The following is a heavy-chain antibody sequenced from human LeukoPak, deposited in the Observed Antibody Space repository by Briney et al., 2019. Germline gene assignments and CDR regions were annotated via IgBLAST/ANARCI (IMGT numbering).Heavy chain of an antibody. CDR3: ARVNGGYSYDFDY. J-gene: IGHJ4*02. D-gene: IGHD4-23*01. V-gene: IGHV1-2*02. CDR2: INPNSGGT. Sequence: ASVKVSFTASGYTFTVYYTHWVRQPPGQGHEWMGWINPNSGGTNYAQKFQGRVTMTRDTSISTAYMELSRLRSDDAAVYYCARVNGGYSYDFDYWGQGTLVTVSS. CDR1: GYTFTVYY.